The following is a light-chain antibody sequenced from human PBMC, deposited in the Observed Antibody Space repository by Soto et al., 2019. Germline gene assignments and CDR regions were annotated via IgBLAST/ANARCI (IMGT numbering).Light chain of an antibody. CDR1: QSISSW. CDR2: QAF. Sequence: DIQMTQSPSTLSPSVGDRVTITSRASQSISSWLAWYQQKPGKAPKLLLYQAFSLESGVPSRFSDSGSRKELNLTIRMLHHDDFETYYWQQDTTYRTFGQGTPVDIK. CDR3: QQDTTYRT. J-gene: IGKJ1*01. V-gene: IGKV1-5*03.